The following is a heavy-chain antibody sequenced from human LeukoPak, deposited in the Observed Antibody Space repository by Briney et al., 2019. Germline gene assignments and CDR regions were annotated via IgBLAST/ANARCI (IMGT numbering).Heavy chain of an antibody. CDR3: ARYSSSSGGASYYLDY. J-gene: IGHJ4*01. CDR1: GFTLRNYW. Sequence: GGSLRLSCTASGFTLRNYWMHWVRQVPGKRLVWVSRISGDGSVTNYADSVQGRFTISRDNAKNILYLQINNQRSEDTAVYYCARYSSSSGGASYYLDYWGHGTLITVSS. D-gene: IGHD6-6*01. V-gene: IGHV3-74*01. CDR2: ISGDGSVT.